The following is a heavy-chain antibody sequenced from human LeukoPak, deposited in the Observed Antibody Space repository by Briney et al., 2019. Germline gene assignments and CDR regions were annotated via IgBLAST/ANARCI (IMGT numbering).Heavy chain of an antibody. CDR1: GVSISSYY. V-gene: IGHV4-59*01. CDR3: ASYSYDTSGYYYASGY. D-gene: IGHD3-22*01. J-gene: IGHJ4*02. CDR2: VSFSGIT. Sequence: SETLSLTCTVTGVSISSYYWSWIRQPPGRGLEWIGYVSFSGITNLNPSLKSRVTMSRDTSKNQFSLRLLSVTAADTAVYFCASYSYDTSGYYYASGYWGQGLLVTVSS.